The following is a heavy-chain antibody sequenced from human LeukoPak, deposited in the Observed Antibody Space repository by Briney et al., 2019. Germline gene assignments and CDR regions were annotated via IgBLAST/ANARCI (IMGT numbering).Heavy chain of an antibody. J-gene: IGHJ3*02. V-gene: IGHV3-23*01. CDR3: AKGHDAFDI. CDR2: ISDSGVST. CDR1: GFTFSSYG. Sequence: GGSLRLSCAASGFTFSSYGMNWVRQAPGKGLEWVSAISDSGVSTYYADSVKGRFTISRDNSKNTLYLQMNSLRAEDTAVYYCAKGHDAFDIWGQGTMVTVSS.